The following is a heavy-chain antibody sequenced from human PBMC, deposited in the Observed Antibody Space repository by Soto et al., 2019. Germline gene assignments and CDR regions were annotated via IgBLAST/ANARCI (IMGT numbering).Heavy chain of an antibody. CDR1: GYTFTSYG. Sequence: ASVKVSCKASGYTFTSYGISWVREAPGQGLEWMGWISAYNGNTNYAQKLQGRVTMTTDTSTSTAYMELRSLRSDDTAVYYCAREQWLVGDYYYGMDVWGQGTTVTVYS. CDR3: AREQWLVGDYYYGMDV. V-gene: IGHV1-18*01. J-gene: IGHJ6*02. D-gene: IGHD6-19*01. CDR2: ISAYNGNT.